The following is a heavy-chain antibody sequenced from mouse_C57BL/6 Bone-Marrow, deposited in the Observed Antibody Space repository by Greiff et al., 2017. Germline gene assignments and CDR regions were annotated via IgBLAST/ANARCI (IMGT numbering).Heavy chain of an antibody. CDR1: GFSLTSYA. CDR3: AKHSNLYYYAMDY. J-gene: IGHJ4*01. CDR2: IWTGGGT. D-gene: IGHD2-5*01. V-gene: IGHV2-9-1*01. Sequence: VQLQQSGPGLVAPSQSLSITCTVSGFSLTSYAISWVRQPPGKGLEWLGVIWTGGGTNYNSALKSRLSISKDNSKSQVFLKMNSLQNDDTARYYCAKHSNLYYYAMDYWGQGTSVTVSS.